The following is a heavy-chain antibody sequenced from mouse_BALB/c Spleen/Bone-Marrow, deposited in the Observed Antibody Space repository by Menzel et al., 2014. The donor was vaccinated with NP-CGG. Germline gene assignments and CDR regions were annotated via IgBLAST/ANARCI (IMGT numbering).Heavy chain of an antibody. CDR1: GYTFTDYV. CDR3: ASRGEVRRHYYAMDY. Sequence: VQLQESGPELAKPGASVKMSCKASGYTFTDYVISWVKQRTGQGLEWIGEIYPGSGSTYYNEKFKGKATLTADKSSNTAHMQLSSLTSEDSAVYFCASRGEVRRHYYAMDYWGQGTSVTVSS. D-gene: IGHD2-14*01. CDR2: IYPGSGST. V-gene: IGHV1-81*01. J-gene: IGHJ4*01.